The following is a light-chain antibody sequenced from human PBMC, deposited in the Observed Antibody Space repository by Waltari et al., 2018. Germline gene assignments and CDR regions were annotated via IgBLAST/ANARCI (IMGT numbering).Light chain of an antibody. J-gene: IGKJ1*01. V-gene: IGKV2-30*02. CDR1: SLVQHNGNTY. Sequence: SLVQHNGNTYLQWFQQRPGQSPRLLIYMVSERDSGVPDRFSGSGSGTDFTLKISRVEAEDVGIYYCMQSTHWPPWTFGQGTKVEIK. CDR2: MVS. CDR3: MQSTHWPPWT.